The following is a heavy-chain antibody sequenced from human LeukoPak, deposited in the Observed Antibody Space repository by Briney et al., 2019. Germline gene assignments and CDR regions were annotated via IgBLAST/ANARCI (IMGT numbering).Heavy chain of an antibody. CDR1: GYTFTGYY. D-gene: IGHD3-3*01. CDR2: INPSGGST. CDR3: ARDSSLHYDFWSGYYGY. Sequence: ASVKVSCKASGYTFTGYYMHWVRQAPGQGLEWMGIINPSGGSTSYAQKFQGRVTMTRDTSTSTVYMELSSLRSEDTAVYYCARDSSLHYDFWSGYYGYWGQGTLVTVSS. J-gene: IGHJ4*02. V-gene: IGHV1-46*01.